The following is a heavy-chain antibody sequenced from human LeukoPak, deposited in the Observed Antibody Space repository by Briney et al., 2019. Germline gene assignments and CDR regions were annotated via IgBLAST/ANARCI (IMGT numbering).Heavy chain of an antibody. J-gene: IGHJ4*02. CDR1: GYTLTELS. CDR3: ATALHCSSTSCYSD. Sequence: GASVKVSCKVSGYTLTELSMHWVRQAPGKGLEWMGGFDPEDGETICAQKFQGRVTMTEDTSTDTAYMELSSLRSEDTAVYYYATALHCSSTSCYSDWGQGTLVTVSS. V-gene: IGHV1-24*01. CDR2: FDPEDGET. D-gene: IGHD2-2*01.